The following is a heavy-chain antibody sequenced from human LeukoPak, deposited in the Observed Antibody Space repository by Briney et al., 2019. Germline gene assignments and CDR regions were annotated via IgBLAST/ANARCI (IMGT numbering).Heavy chain of an antibody. CDR3: ARTKWELLYYFDY. CDR1: GFTFSSYS. J-gene: IGHJ4*02. CDR2: ISSSSSYI. Sequence: GGSLRLSCAASGFTFSSYSMNWVRQAPGKGLEWVSSISSSSSYIYYADSVKGRFTISRDNAKNSLYLQMNSLRAEDTAVYYCARTKWELLYYFDYWGQGTLVTGSS. D-gene: IGHD1-26*01. V-gene: IGHV3-21*01.